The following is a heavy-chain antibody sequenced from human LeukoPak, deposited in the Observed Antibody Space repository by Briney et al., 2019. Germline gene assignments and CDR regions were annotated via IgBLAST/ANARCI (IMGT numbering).Heavy chain of an antibody. V-gene: IGHV4-31*03. D-gene: IGHD3-22*01. CDR1: GGCISSVAYC. CDR3: VRSGVVMEP. CDR2: IYYGGRT. Sequence: SETLSLTCTVSGGCISSVAYCWSWIRQPPGKGLEWIGYIYYGGRTYYDPFLKSRVTLSVDTSKDQFSLKLSSVTAADTAVYYCVRSGVVMEPWGQGTLVTVSS. J-gene: IGHJ5*02.